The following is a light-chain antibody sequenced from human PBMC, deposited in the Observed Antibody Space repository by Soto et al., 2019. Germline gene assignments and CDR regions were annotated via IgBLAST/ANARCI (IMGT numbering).Light chain of an antibody. CDR2: AAS. CDR3: LLDFRYFWA. J-gene: IGKJ1*01. CDR1: QAIRTA. V-gene: IGKV1-6*01. Sequence: AIQLTQSPSSLSASVGDRVTITCRASQAIRTALGWYQQKPGKVPKLLIYAASTSQSGVPSRFSGSGSGSDFTLTISSLQPEDFATYYCLLDFRYFWAFGQGTKVDIK.